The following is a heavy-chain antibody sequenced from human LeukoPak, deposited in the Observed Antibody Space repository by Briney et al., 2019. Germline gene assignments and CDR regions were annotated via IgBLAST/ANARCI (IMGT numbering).Heavy chain of an antibody. CDR2: ISYDGSNK. J-gene: IGHJ4*02. CDR3: AKDSLAVALRGYYFDY. V-gene: IGHV3-30*18. Sequence: GGSLRLSCAASGFTFSSYGMHWVRQAPGKGLEWVAVISYDGSNKYYADSVKGRFTISRDNSKNTLYLQMSSLRAEDTAVYYCAKDSLAVALRGYYFDYWGQGTLVTVSS. D-gene: IGHD6-19*01. CDR1: GFTFSSYG.